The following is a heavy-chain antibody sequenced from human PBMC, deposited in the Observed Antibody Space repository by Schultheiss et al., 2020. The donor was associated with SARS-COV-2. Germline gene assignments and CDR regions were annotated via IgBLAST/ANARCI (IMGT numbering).Heavy chain of an antibody. D-gene: IGHD6-6*01. CDR2: IYYSGST. V-gene: IGHV4-4*02. CDR1: GGSISSSNW. CDR3: ASLGHSSSSGLDF. Sequence: SETLSLTCAVSGGSISSSNWWSWVRQPPGKGLEWIGYIYYSGSTYYNPSLKSRVTISVDTSKNQFSLKLSSVTAADTAVYYCASLGHSSSSGLDFWGPGTLVTVSS. J-gene: IGHJ4*02.